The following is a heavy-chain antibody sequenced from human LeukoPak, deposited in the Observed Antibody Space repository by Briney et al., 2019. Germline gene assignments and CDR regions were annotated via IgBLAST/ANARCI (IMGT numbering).Heavy chain of an antibody. D-gene: IGHD3-22*01. CDR1: GFTFSSYA. Sequence: GRSLRLSCAASGFTFSSYAMHWVRQAPGKGLEWVAVISYDGSNKYYADSVKGRFTTSRDNSKNTLYLQMNSLRAEDTAVYYCARDPPLYYYDSSGYPLEGLGYGMDVWGQGTTVTVSS. CDR2: ISYDGSNK. J-gene: IGHJ6*02. CDR3: ARDPPLYYYDSSGYPLEGLGYGMDV. V-gene: IGHV3-30*04.